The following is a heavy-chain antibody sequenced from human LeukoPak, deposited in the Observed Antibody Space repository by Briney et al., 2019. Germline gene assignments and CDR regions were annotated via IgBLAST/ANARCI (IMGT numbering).Heavy chain of an antibody. CDR2: INPNSGGT. D-gene: IGHD4-17*01. CDR3: ARDIYGDYPPFDY. J-gene: IGHJ4*02. V-gene: IGHV1-2*02. CDR1: GYTFTGYY. Sequence: ASVKVSCKASGYTFTGYYMHWVRQTPGHGLEWMGWINPNSGGTNYAQKFQGRVTMTRDTSISTAYMELSRLRSDDTAVYYCARDIYGDYPPFDYWGQGTLVTVSS.